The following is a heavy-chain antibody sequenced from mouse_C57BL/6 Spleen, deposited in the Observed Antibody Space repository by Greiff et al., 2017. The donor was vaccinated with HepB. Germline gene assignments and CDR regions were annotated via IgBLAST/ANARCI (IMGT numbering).Heavy chain of an antibody. CDR1: GFTFSSYA. V-gene: IGHV5-4*01. J-gene: IGHJ1*03. D-gene: IGHD2-2*01. CDR2: ISDGGSYT. CDR3: ARESGYPYWYFDV. Sequence: EVKLVESGGGLVKPGGSLKLSCAASGFTFSSYAMSWVRQTPEKRLEWVATISDGGSYTYYPDNVKGRFTISRDNAKNNLYLQMSNLTSEDTAMYYCARESGYPYWYFDVWGTGTTVTVSS.